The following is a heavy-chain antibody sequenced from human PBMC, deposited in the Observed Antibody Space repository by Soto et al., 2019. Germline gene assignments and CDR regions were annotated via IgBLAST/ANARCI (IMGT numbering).Heavy chain of an antibody. D-gene: IGHD3-16*02. CDR3: ATGKYRGYNWFDP. J-gene: IGHJ5*02. Sequence: GASVKVSCKVSGYTLTELSMHWVRQAPGKGLEWVGGFDPEDGETIYAQKFQGRVTMTEDTSTDTAYMELSSLRSEDTAVYYCATGKYRGYNWFDPWGQGTLVTVSS. CDR1: GYTLTELS. CDR2: FDPEDGET. V-gene: IGHV1-24*01.